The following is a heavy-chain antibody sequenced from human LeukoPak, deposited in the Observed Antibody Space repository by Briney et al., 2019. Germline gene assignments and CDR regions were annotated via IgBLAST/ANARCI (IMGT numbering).Heavy chain of an antibody. Sequence: PGGSLRLSCAASGFTFSIYGMHWVRQAPGKGLEWVAVISYDVSNKYYAASVKGRFTIYRDNSKNSMYMQMTSLRAEDPAVYYCAKDILYGSGGSCYPDAFDIWGQGTMVSVCS. CDR2: ISYDVSNK. D-gene: IGHD2-15*01. CDR1: GFTFSIYG. J-gene: IGHJ3*02. CDR3: AKDILYGSGGSCYPDAFDI. V-gene: IGHV3-30*18.